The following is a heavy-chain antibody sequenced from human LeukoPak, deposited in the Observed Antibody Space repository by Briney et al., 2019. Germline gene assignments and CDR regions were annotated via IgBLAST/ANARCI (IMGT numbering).Heavy chain of an antibody. CDR3: ARPGYDCWSGYYGLFDY. J-gene: IGHJ4*02. V-gene: IGHV1-69*13. Sequence: GASVKVSCKASGGTFSSYAISWVRQAPGQGLEWMGGMNPNIGTANYAQKFQGRVTITADESTSTAYMELSSLRSEDTAVYYCARPGYDCWSGYYGLFDYWGQGTLVTVSS. D-gene: IGHD3-3*01. CDR2: MNPNIGTA. CDR1: GGTFSSYA.